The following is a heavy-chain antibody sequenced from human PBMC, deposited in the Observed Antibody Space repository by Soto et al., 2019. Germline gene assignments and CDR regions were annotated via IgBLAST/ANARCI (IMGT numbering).Heavy chain of an antibody. D-gene: IGHD3-9*01. V-gene: IGHV3-30*18. CDR3: AKTALRYVDWPDAFDI. CDR2: ISYDGDNK. J-gene: IGHJ3*02. Sequence: QVQLVESGGGVVQPGKSLRLSCAASGFTFSIYGIHWVRQAPGKGLEWVAMISYDGDNKSYADSVKGRFTISRDNSKNTLYLQMNSLRAEDTAVYYCAKTALRYVDWPDAFDIWGQGTMVTVSS. CDR1: GFTFSIYG.